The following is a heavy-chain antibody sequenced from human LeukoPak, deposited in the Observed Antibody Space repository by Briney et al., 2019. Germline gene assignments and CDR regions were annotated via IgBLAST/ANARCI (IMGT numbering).Heavy chain of an antibody. V-gene: IGHV3-74*01. CDR1: GFTFSSYW. J-gene: IGHJ4*02. D-gene: IGHD5-18*01. CDR3: ARDFSYGPSLDY. Sequence: GGSLRLSCAASGFTFSSYWMHWVRQAPGKGLMWVSRINSDGSITNYADSVKGRFTISRDNAKNTLYLQMNSLRAEDTAVYYCARDFSYGPSLDYWGQGTLVTVSS. CDR2: INSDGSIT.